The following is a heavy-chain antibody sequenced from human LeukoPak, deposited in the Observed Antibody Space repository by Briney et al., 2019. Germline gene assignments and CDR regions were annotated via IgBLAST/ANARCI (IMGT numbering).Heavy chain of an antibody. CDR1: GYTFTSYY. D-gene: IGHD6-13*01. CDR3: ASTMAAAADEGYYYFDY. V-gene: IGHV1-46*01. CDR2: INPSGGST. Sequence: ASVKVSCKASGYTFTSYYMHWVRQAPGQGLEWMGIINPSGGSTSYAQKFQGRVTMTRDMSTSTVYMELSRLRSDDTAVYYCASTMAAAADEGYYYFDYWGQGTLVTVSS. J-gene: IGHJ4*02.